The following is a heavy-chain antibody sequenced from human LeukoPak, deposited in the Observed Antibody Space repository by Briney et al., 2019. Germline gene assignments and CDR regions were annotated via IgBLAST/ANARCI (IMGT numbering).Heavy chain of an antibody. V-gene: IGHV4-4*07. Sequence: SETLSLTCTVSGGSISSYYWSWVRQPAGKGLEWIGRIYTSGSTNYNPSLKSRVTMSVDTSKNQFSLQLNSVTPADTAVYARGGRGWSVSLFDPWGQGILVTVSS. D-gene: IGHD6-19*01. CDR2: IYTSGST. J-gene: IGHJ5*02. CDR3: GGRGWSVSLFDP. CDR1: GGSISSYY.